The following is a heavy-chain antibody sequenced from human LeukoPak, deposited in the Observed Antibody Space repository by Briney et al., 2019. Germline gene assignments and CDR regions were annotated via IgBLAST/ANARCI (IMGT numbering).Heavy chain of an antibody. V-gene: IGHV4-4*07. J-gene: IGHJ6*03. CDR3: ARDKRVAVAGTYIYYYYMDV. CDR1: GGSISSYY. D-gene: IGHD6-19*01. Sequence: PSETLSLTCTVAGGSISSYYWGWIRQPAGKGLEWIGRIYISGRGSTNYNPSLKSRVTMSVDTSKNQFSLKLSSVTAADTAVYYCARDKRVAVAGTYIYYYYMDVWGNGTTVTISS. CDR2: IYISGRGST.